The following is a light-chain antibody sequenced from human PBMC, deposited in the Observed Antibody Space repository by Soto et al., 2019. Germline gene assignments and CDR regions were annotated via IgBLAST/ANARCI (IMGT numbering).Light chain of an antibody. Sequence: DIQMTQSPSSLSASVGDRVTITCRASQRISTNLNWYQQKPGKAPRLLIYAASSLQSGVPSRFSGSGSGTDFTLVINSLQPEDFTTYYCQQSYRTPLTFGGGTKVEIK. CDR2: AAS. CDR1: QRISTN. V-gene: IGKV1-39*01. J-gene: IGKJ4*01. CDR3: QQSYRTPLT.